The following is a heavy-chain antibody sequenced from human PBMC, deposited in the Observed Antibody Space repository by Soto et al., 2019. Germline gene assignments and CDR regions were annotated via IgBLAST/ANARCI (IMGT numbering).Heavy chain of an antibody. D-gene: IGHD6-13*01. CDR3: ARRGYGSRWPNVYMDV. J-gene: IGHJ6*03. V-gene: IGHV3-64*01. CDR1: GFTFSNCE. Sequence: EAQLVESGGGLVQPGGSLRLYCAASGFTFSNCEMHWVRQAPGKGLEYVSGISNNGAHTDYAKSVKGRFTISRDNSENTLYLQMGSLRAEDMALYYCARRGYGSRWPNVYMDVWGKGTTVTVSS. CDR2: ISNNGAHT.